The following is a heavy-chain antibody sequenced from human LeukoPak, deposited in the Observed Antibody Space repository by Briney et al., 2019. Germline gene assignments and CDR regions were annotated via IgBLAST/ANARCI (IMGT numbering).Heavy chain of an antibody. V-gene: IGHV3-9*01. J-gene: IGHJ4*02. Sequence: GSSLRLSCAASGFTFEDHVMHWVRQAPGKGLEWVSSISWSGDRMGYADAVKGRFTISRDNAKNSLFLQMNSLRVEDTALYYCAKDLAGSATTVWGQGTLVTVSS. CDR1: GFTFEDHV. CDR2: ISWSGDRM. CDR3: AKDLAGSATTV. D-gene: IGHD2-2*01.